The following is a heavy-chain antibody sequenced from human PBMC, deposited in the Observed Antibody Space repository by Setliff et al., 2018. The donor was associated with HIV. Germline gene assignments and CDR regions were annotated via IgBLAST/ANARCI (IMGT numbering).Heavy chain of an antibody. J-gene: IGHJ3*01. V-gene: IGHV1-2*06. CDR3: VRPRVFDSFDV. CDR1: GFLITGYN. Sequence: ASVKVSCKALGFLITGYNVHWVRQAPGHGPEWLGRINPNNGGTNYAQKFQGRVTMSLDTSTSTVYLELKALTSDDTAVYYCVRPRVFDSFDVWGPGTMVTVSS. CDR2: INPNNGGT.